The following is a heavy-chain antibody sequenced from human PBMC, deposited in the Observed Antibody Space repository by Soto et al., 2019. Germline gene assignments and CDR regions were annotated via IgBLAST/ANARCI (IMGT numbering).Heavy chain of an antibody. CDR2: IYYTGST. J-gene: IGHJ4*02. V-gene: IGHV4-4*07. Sequence: PSETLSLTCSVSAGSISTYHWSWIRQPAGKGLEWIGRIYYTGSTDYNPSVKGRFTISRDNSKNTLYLQMNSLRAEDTAVYYCASGGGSSDYWGQGTLVTVSS. D-gene: IGHD2-15*01. CDR3: ASGGGSSDY. CDR1: AGSISTYH.